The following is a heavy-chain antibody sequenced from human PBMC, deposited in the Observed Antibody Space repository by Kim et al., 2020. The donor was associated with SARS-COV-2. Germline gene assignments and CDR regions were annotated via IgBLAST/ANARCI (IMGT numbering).Heavy chain of an antibody. CDR2: IHNREGT. CDR1: GAPVTTFY. V-gene: IGHV4-59*02. J-gene: IGHJ5*01. Sequence: SETLSLTCTVSGAPVTTFYWSWLRQPPGKGLEWLGSIHNREGTNYNPSLKSRVTMSLDTSKNQFSLRLTSVTAADTAVYHCASDGDGDNWGYPWAGLDS. D-gene: IGHD7-27*01. CDR3: ASDGDGDNWGYPWAGLDS.